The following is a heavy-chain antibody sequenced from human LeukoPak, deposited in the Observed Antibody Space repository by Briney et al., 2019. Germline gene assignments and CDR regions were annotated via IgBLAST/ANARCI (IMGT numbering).Heavy chain of an antibody. CDR3: ARGSSSDNYYYYYYMDV. Sequence: PGGSLRLSCTASGFTFSSNYLSWVRQAPGKGLEWVSVIYSGGSTYYADSVKGRFTNSRDNSKNTLYLQMNSLRAEDTAVYYCARGSSSDNYYYYYYMDVWGKGTTVTVSS. J-gene: IGHJ6*03. D-gene: IGHD6-6*01. CDR2: IYSGGST. CDR1: GFTFSSNY. V-gene: IGHV3-53*01.